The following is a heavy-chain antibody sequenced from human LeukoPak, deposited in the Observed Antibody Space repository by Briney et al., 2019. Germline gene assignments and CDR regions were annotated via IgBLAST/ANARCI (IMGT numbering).Heavy chain of an antibody. CDR3: ARRVGATHPFDY. Sequence: GESLKISCKGSGYSFTTFWIGWVRQMPGKGLERMGIIYPGDSDTTYSPSFQGQVTISADKSISTAYLQWSSLKASDTAMYYCARRVGATHPFDYWGQGARVTVSS. CDR1: GYSFTTFW. V-gene: IGHV5-51*01. J-gene: IGHJ4*02. D-gene: IGHD1-26*01. CDR2: IYPGDSDT.